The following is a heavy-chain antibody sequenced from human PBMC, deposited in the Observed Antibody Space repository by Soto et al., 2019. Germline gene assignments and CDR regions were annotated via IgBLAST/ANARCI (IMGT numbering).Heavy chain of an antibody. CDR1: GGTFSSYT. CDR2: IIPILGIA. V-gene: IGHV1-69*04. Sequence: ASVKVSCKASGGTFSSYTISWVRQAPGQGLEWMGRIIPILGIANYAQKFQGRVTITADKSTSTAYMELSSLRSEDTAVYYCAREYYYGSGSYGMDVWGQGTTVTVPS. J-gene: IGHJ6*02. CDR3: AREYYYGSGSYGMDV. D-gene: IGHD3-10*01.